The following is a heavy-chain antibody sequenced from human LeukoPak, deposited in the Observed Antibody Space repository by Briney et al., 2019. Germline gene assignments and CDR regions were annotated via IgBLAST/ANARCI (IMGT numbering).Heavy chain of an antibody. CDR1: GGPISSYY. V-gene: IGHV4-59*01. D-gene: IGHD6-13*01. J-gene: IGHJ4*02. CDR3: ARTAAGTPNYFDY. CDR2: IYYSGST. Sequence: PSETLSLKCTVSGGPISSYYWIWLRQPPGQGLERIGYIYYSGSTNYKPSLQSRVTISVDTSKNQFSLKLSSVTAADTAVYYCARTAAGTPNYFDYWGQGTMVTVSS.